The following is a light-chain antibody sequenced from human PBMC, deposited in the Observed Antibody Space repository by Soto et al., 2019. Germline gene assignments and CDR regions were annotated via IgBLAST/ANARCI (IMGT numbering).Light chain of an antibody. J-gene: IGLJ1*01. CDR1: SAPLSTTYY. CDR2: STN. Sequence: QTVVTQEPAVSVSPGGTVTLTCGLRSAPLSTTYYPAWCQQAPGQPPRTLIYSTNTRSSGVPDRFSGSIRGNKAALTITGAQADDEAYYYCLLYMGNGIYWFGPGTKVTV. V-gene: IGLV8-61*01. CDR3: LLYMGNGIYW.